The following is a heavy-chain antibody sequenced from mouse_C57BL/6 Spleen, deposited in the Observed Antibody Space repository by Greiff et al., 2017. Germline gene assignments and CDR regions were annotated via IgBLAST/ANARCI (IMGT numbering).Heavy chain of an antibody. J-gene: IGHJ2*01. CDR3: TGAYYYVPYYFDY. Sequence: EVNVVESGGGLVQPGGSMKLSCVASGFTFSNYWMNWVRQSPEKGLEWVAQIRLKSDNYATHYAESVKGRFTISRDDSKSSVYLQMNNLRAEDTGIYYCTGAYYYVPYYFDYWGQGTTLTVSS. CDR2: IRLKSDNYAT. CDR1: GFTFSNYW. D-gene: IGHD1-1*01. V-gene: IGHV6-3*01.